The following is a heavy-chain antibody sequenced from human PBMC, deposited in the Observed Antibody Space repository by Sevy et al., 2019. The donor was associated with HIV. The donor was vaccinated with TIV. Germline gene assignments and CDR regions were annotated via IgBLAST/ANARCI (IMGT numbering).Heavy chain of an antibody. CDR3: ARISGDTAISYGMDV. Sequence: GGSLRLSCAASGFTFSSYSMNWVRQAPGKGLEWVSSISSSSSYIYYVDSVKGRFTISRDNAKNSLYLQMNSLRAEDTAVYYCARISGDTAISYGMDVWGQGTTVTVSS. CDR2: ISSSSSYI. D-gene: IGHD5-18*01. J-gene: IGHJ6*02. V-gene: IGHV3-21*01. CDR1: GFTFSSYS.